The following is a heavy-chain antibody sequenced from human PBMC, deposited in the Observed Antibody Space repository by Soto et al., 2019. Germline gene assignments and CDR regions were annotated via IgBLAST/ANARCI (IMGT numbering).Heavy chain of an antibody. CDR2: IYYSGST. Sequence: SETLSLTCTVSGGSISSSSYYWGWIRQPPGKGLEWIGSIYYSGSTYYNPSLKSRVTISVDTSKNQFSLKLSSVTTADTAVYYCARQKSYLDYYDSSGYYYFDYWGQGTLVTVSS. V-gene: IGHV4-39*01. CDR1: GGSISSSSYY. J-gene: IGHJ4*02. D-gene: IGHD3-22*01. CDR3: ARQKSYLDYYDSSGYYYFDY.